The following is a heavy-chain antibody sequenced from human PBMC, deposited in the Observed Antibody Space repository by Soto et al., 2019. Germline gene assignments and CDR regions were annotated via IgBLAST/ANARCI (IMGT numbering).Heavy chain of an antibody. Sequence: SETLSLTCIVSGESISSISYYWGWIRQPPGKGLEWIGSIYYSGRTYYNPSFKSRVTISIDTSKNQFSLKLSSVTATDTAVYYCARQRTAVVTQAYFDHWGQGALVTVSS. V-gene: IGHV4-39*01. CDR1: GESISSISYY. J-gene: IGHJ4*02. CDR2: IYYSGRT. CDR3: ARQRTAVVTQAYFDH. D-gene: IGHD2-21*02.